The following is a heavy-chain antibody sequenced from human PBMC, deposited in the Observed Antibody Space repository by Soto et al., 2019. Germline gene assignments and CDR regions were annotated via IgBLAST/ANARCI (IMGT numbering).Heavy chain of an antibody. J-gene: IGHJ4*02. CDR1: GGSISSSSYY. Sequence: SETLSLTCTVSGGSISSSSYYWGWIRQPPGKGLEWIGSIYYSGSTYYNPSLKSRVTISVDTSKNQFSLKLSSVTAADTAVYYGARHAVHSGGFPDDWGQGPLVTFSS. V-gene: IGHV4-39*01. CDR2: IYYSGST. D-gene: IGHD6-19*01. CDR3: ARHAVHSGGFPDD.